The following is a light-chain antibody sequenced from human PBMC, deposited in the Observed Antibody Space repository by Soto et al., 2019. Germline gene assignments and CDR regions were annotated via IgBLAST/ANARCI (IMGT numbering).Light chain of an antibody. V-gene: IGKV3-15*01. CDR3: QQYNFWPPLT. CDR2: DAS. CDR1: QSVNSN. J-gene: IGKJ4*01. Sequence: EIVMTQSPATLSVSPGERATLSCRASQSVNSNLAWYRQKPGQAPRLLISDASTRATGVPARFSGSGSGTECTLTISSLQSEDAGIYYCQQYNFWPPLTCGGGTKVEI.